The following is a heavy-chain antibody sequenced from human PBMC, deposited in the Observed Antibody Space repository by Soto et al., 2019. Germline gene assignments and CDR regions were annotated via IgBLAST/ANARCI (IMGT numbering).Heavy chain of an antibody. V-gene: IGHV6-1*01. J-gene: IGHJ3*02. CDR2: TYYRSQWHN. CDR3: SRERGFLSEDLDI. Sequence: SHTLSLTCVISGDSVSSNSATWNWIRQSPSRGLEWLGRTYYRSQWHNEYEESVKSRITINPDTSKNQFSLQLNSMSPEDTAVYYCSRERGFLSEDLDIWGRGTMVT. CDR1: GDSVSSNSAT. D-gene: IGHD3-10*01.